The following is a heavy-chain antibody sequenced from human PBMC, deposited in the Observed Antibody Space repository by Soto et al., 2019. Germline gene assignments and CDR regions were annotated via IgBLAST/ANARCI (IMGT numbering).Heavy chain of an antibody. CDR2: INWNSGSI. J-gene: IGHJ1*01. CDR3: VKDESINWYSGHFRH. Sequence: SLKVWCAASGXTFDEYAMHWVRQVAGKGLEWVSGINWNSGSIGYGDSVKGRFAISRDNAKNSLHLQMNSLSADDTAFYYCVKDESINWYSGHFRHWGQGTLVTVSS. D-gene: IGHD6-13*01. CDR1: GXTFDEYA. V-gene: IGHV3-9*01.